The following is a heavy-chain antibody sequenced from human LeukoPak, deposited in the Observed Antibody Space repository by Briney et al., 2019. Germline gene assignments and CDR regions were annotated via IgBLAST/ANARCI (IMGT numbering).Heavy chain of an antibody. J-gene: IGHJ4*02. D-gene: IGHD1-14*01. CDR1: GYTFTGYY. V-gene: IGHV1-46*01. CDR2: INPSGGDT. CDR3: AREVMDNLRFDY. Sequence: ASVKVSCKASGYTFTGYYIHWVRQAPGQGLEWMGIINPSGGDTSYAQKFQGRLTMTRDTPTNTVYMELTSLRSEDTAVYYCAREVMDNLRFDYWGQGTLVTVSS.